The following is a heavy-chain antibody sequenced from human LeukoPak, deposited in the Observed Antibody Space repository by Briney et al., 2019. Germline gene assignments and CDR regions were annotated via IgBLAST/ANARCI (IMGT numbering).Heavy chain of an antibody. J-gene: IGHJ4*02. CDR3: ARVPTGRSQGPYYFDY. D-gene: IGHD3-10*01. CDR1: GFTFNTYS. Sequence: GGSLRLSCAASGFTFNTYSMNWVRQAPEKGLEWVSSISSSSTYIYYADSVKGRFTISRDNAKNSLYLQMNSLRAEDTAVFYCARVPTGRSQGPYYFDYWGQGTLVTVSS. CDR2: ISSSSTYI. V-gene: IGHV3-21*01.